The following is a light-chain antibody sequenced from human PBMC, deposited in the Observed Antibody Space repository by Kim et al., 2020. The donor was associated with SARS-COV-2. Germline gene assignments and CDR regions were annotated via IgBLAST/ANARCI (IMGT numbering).Light chain of an antibody. Sequence: QSALTQPAAVSGSPGQSITISCTGATSDIGSYKLVSWYQQHPGKAPKLVISDVNERPSGVSHRFSGSKSGNTASLTISGLQDDDEGDYYCCSYAGSSTWIFGGGTKLTVL. CDR3: CSYAGSSTWI. CDR2: DVN. CDR1: TSDIGSYKL. J-gene: IGLJ2*01. V-gene: IGLV2-23*02.